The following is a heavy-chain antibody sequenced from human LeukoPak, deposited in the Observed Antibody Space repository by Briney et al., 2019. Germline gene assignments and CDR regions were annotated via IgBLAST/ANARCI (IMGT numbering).Heavy chain of an antibody. J-gene: IGHJ4*02. Sequence: SSETLSLTCTVSGGSISSYYWSWIRQPPGKGLEWIGYIYYSGSTNCNPSLKSRVTISVDTSKNQFSLKLSSVTAADTAVYYCARGSGNVVVTASGLDYWGQGTLVTVSS. CDR2: IYYSGST. CDR1: GGSISSYY. CDR3: ARGSGNVVVTASGLDY. V-gene: IGHV4-59*01. D-gene: IGHD2-21*02.